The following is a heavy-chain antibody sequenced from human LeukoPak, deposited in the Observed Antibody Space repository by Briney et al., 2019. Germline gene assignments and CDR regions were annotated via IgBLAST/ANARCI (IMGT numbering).Heavy chain of an antibody. V-gene: IGHV3-30-3*01. CDR1: GFTFSSYA. CDR2: ISYDGSNK. CDR3: AKDRRDDYVWGSATTNS. J-gene: IGHJ4*02. Sequence: GRSLRLSCAASGFTFSSYAMHWVRQAPGKGLEWVAVISYDGSNKYYADSAKGRFTISRDNSKNTLYLQMNSLRAEDTAVYYCAKDRRDDYVWGSATTNSWGQGTLVTVSS. D-gene: IGHD3-16*01.